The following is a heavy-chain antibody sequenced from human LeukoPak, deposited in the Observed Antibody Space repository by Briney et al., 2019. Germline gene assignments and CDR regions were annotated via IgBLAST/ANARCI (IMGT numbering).Heavy chain of an antibody. J-gene: IGHJ6*02. CDR3: ARELAYCGGDYYSPAGSLVYYYYGMDV. CDR2: INPNSGGT. Sequence: ASVKVSCKASGYTFTGYYMHWVRQAPRQGLEWMGWINPNSGGTNYAQKFQGRVTMTRDTSISTAYMELSRLRSDDTAVYYCARELAYCGGDYYSPAGSLVYYYYGMDVWGQGTTVTVSS. V-gene: IGHV1-2*02. D-gene: IGHD2-21*02. CDR1: GYTFTGYY.